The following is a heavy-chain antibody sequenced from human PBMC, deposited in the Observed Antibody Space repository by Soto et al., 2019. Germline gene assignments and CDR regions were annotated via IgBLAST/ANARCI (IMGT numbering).Heavy chain of an antibody. D-gene: IGHD1-26*01. CDR2: MKSKGSGGTT. V-gene: IGHV3-15*01. CDR3: CWCGSINYYFTQ. J-gene: IGHJ4*02. Sequence: EVQLVESGGDLGKPGGSLRLSCTASGLKFSDAWMSWVRQVPGKGLEWVGRMKSKGSGGTTDYAAPVKGRFTISRDDSKNTVYLQMNSLEIEDSAMYYCCWCGSINYYFTQWGQGTLVTVSS. CDR1: GLKFSDAW.